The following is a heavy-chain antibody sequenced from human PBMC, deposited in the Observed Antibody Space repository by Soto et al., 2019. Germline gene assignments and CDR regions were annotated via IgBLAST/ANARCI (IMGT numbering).Heavy chain of an antibody. CDR2: ISWNSETI. V-gene: IGHV3-9*01. CDR1: GFTVDDYA. Sequence: EVQLVESGGGLVQPGRSLRLSCAASGFTVDDYAMHWVRQAPGKGLEWVSGISWNSETIDYEDSVKRRFTISSDNAKSSLWLQMNSLRPDDTALYYCATDMKWGGMTTIHYFDSWGQGTLVTVSS. J-gene: IGHJ4*02. D-gene: IGHD4-17*01. CDR3: ATDMKWGGMTTIHYFDS.